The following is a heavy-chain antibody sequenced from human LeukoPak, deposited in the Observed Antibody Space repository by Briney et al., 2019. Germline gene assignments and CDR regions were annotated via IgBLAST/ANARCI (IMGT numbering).Heavy chain of an antibody. J-gene: IGHJ5*02. CDR3: ARAQRGCSANSCYLDP. V-gene: IGHV4-4*02. CDR2: ILYTGDT. CDR1: GASVSSGNW. D-gene: IGHD2-15*01. Sequence: SETLSLTCAVSGASVSSGNWWNWARQSPGQGLEWIAEILYTGDTNYNPSLRSRVTLSIDNSNNEASLKLASVTAADSAVYYCARAQRGCSANSCYLDPWGPGILVTVSS.